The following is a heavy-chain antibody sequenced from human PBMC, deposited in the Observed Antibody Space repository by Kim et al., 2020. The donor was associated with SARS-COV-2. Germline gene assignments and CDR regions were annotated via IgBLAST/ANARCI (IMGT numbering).Heavy chain of an antibody. Sequence: GGSLRHSCAASGFTVINSYMTWVRQAPGKGLEWVSTIYTSGATYYADSVRGRFTVSRDNSKNTLFLQMTTLRAEDTAVYFCARGLVGSTTSFDSWGQGTLVTVSS. D-gene: IGHD1-26*01. V-gene: IGHV3-66*01. CDR3: ARGLVGSTTSFDS. CDR1: GFTVINSY. J-gene: IGHJ4*02. CDR2: IYTSGAT.